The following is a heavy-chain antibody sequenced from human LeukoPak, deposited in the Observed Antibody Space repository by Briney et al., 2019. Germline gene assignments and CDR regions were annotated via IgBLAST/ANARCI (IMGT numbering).Heavy chain of an antibody. CDR2: IKSKTDGGTT. CDR3: TTNGDYEGIADY. J-gene: IGHJ4*02. V-gene: IGHV3-15*01. CDR1: GFTFSKPW. D-gene: IGHD4-17*01. Sequence: GSLRLSFEASGFTFSKPWMSWVRQAPGKGLEWVGRIKSKTDGGTTDYAAPVKGRFSISRDDSKSTLYLQMNSLKTEDTAVYYCTTNGDYEGIADYWGQGTLVTVSS.